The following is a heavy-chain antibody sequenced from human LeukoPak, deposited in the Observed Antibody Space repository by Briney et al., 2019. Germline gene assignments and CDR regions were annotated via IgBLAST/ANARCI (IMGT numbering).Heavy chain of an antibody. J-gene: IGHJ6*03. CDR3: ARDDFFDYGDNSHRNYMDV. CDR1: GGSISSYY. Sequence: PSETLSLTCTVSGGSISSYYWSWIRQPPGKGLEWIGYIYYSGSTNYNPSLKSRVTISVDTSKNQFSLKLSSVTAADTAVYYCARDDFFDYGDNSHRNYMDVWGKGTTVTVSS. CDR2: IYYSGST. V-gene: IGHV4-59*01. D-gene: IGHD4-17*01.